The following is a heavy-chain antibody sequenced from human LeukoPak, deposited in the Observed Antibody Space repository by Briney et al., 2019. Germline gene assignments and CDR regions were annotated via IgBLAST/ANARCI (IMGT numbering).Heavy chain of an antibody. V-gene: IGHV3-53*01. CDR2: IYSGGST. CDR1: GFTFSSYS. D-gene: IGHD6-19*01. CDR3: ATEVGIAVAGKEY. Sequence: GGSLRLSCAASGFTFSSYSMSWVRQAPGKGLEWVSVIYSGGSTYYADSVKGRFTISRDNSKNTLYLQMNSLRAEDTAVYYCATEVGIAVAGKEYWGQGTLVTVSS. J-gene: IGHJ4*02.